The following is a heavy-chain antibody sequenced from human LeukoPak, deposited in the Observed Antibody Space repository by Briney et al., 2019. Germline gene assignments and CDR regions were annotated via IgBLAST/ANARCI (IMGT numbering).Heavy chain of an antibody. J-gene: IGHJ4*02. D-gene: IGHD1-1*01. V-gene: IGHV1-69*04. CDR3: ARSEAGTTSDY. Sequence: SVKVSCKASGGTFSSYAISWVRQAPGQGLEWMGRIIPIFGIAKYAQKFQGRVTITADKSTSTAYMELSSLRSEDTAVYYCARSEAGTTSDYWGQGTLVTVSP. CDR2: IIPIFGIA. CDR1: GGTFSSYA.